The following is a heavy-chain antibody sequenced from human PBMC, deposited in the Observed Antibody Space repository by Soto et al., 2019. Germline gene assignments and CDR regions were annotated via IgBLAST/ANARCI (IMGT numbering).Heavy chain of an antibody. CDR1: GGSISTVGHY. CDR3: ASATNGDYLNY. Sequence: LSLTCSVSGGSISTVGHYWTWIRQPPGKGLEWIGSIYHTGSTYYSKSLRSRLTMSVDTSKSQFSLKLSSVTAADTAVYYCASATNGDYLNYWGQGTLVTVSS. D-gene: IGHD4-17*01. J-gene: IGHJ4*02. CDR2: IYHTGST. V-gene: IGHV4-31*03.